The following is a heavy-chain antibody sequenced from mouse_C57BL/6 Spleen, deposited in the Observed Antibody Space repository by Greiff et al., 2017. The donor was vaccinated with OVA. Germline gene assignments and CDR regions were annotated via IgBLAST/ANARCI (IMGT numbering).Heavy chain of an antibody. CDR1: GYTFTDYN. V-gene: IGHV1-22*01. D-gene: IGHD2-3*01. Sequence: EVKLQESGPELVKPGASVKMSCKASGYTFTDYNMHWVKQSHGKSLEWIGYINPNNGGTSYNQKFKGKATLTVNKSSSTAYMELRSLTSEDSAVYYCARSDDGYYEGFAYWGQGTLVTVSA. CDR3: ARSDDGYYEGFAY. J-gene: IGHJ3*01. CDR2: INPNNGGT.